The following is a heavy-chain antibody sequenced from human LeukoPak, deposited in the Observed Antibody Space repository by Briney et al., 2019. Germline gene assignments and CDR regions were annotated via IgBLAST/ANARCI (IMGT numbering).Heavy chain of an antibody. V-gene: IGHV1-8*03. CDR1: GYTFTSYD. J-gene: IGHJ4*02. CDR2: MNPNSGNT. CDR3: ARDLEATTVNGGDY. Sequence: GASVKVSCKASGYTFTSYDINWVRQATGQGLEWMGWMNPNSGNTGYAQKFQGRVTITRNTSISTAYMELSSLRSEDTAVYYCARDLEATTVNGGDYWGQGTLVTVSS. D-gene: IGHD4-17*01.